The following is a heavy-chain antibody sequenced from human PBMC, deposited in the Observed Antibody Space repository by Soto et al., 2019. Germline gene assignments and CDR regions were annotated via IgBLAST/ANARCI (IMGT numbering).Heavy chain of an antibody. CDR1: GFTFSDYY. CDR2: ISSSSDST. V-gene: IGHV3-11*06. D-gene: IGHD1-7*01. Sequence: QVQVVESGGGLVKPGGSLRLSCAASGFTFSDYYMSWICQAPGKGLEWVSFISSSSDSTKYADSVKGRFTISRDNAKNSLYLQLNSLRAEDTAVYYCARGGVKGTTSRGQVYNWGQGTLVTVPS. CDR3: ARGGVKGTTSRGQVYN. J-gene: IGHJ4*02.